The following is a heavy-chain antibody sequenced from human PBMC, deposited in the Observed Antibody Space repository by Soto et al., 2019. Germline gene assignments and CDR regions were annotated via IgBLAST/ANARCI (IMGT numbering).Heavy chain of an antibody. CDR2: ISSNGGTT. CDR1: GFTFSSYA. V-gene: IGHV3-64D*06. Sequence: GGSLRLSCSASGFTFSSYAMHWVRQAPGKGLEFVSGISSNGGTTYYADSVKGRFTISRDNSKNTLYLQMSSLRAEDTAVYYCVTGSSSNSHYLDYWLQVTLVTVS. CDR3: VTGSSSNSHYLDY. J-gene: IGHJ4*02. D-gene: IGHD6-13*01.